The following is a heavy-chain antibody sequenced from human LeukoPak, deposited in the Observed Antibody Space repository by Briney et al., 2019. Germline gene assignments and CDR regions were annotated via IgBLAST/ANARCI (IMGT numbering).Heavy chain of an antibody. V-gene: IGHV1-24*01. CDR1: GYTLTELS. CDR3: ATIIYGSGSYLLFDY. D-gene: IGHD3-10*01. CDR2: FDPEDGET. Sequence: ASVKVSCKVSGYTLTELSMHWVRQAPGKGLEWMGGFDPEDGETIYAQKFQGRVTMTEDTSTDTAYMELSSLRSEDTAVCYCATIIYGSGSYLLFDYWGQGTLVTVSS. J-gene: IGHJ4*02.